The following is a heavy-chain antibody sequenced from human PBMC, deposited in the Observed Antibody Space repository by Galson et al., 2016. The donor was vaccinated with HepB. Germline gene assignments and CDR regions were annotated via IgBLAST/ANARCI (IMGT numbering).Heavy chain of an antibody. V-gene: IGHV1-46*01. D-gene: IGHD6-19*01. J-gene: IGHJ4*02. CDR3: AREVAGNVDY. CDR1: GSTFTNYY. CDR2: MNCNSGST. Sequence: KVSCKASGSTFTNYYLHWVRQTPGQGLEWMGVMNCNSGSTFYAQKFQGRVTMTRDTSTSTVYMELSSLTSEDTAVYYCAREVAGNVDYWGQGTLVTVSS.